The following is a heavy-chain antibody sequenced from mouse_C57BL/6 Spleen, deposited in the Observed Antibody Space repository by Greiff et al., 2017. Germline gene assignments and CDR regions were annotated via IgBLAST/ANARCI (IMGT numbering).Heavy chain of an antibody. J-gene: IGHJ2*01. CDR1: GYSFTDYN. CDR3: ARRRLRQLDY. D-gene: IGHD3-2*02. CDR2: INPNYGTT. Sequence: VQLQQSGPELVKPGASVKISCKASGYSFTDYNMNWVKQSNGKSLEWIGEINPNYGTTSYNQKFKGKATLTVDKSSSTAYLQLNRLTSEDSADYYCARRRLRQLDYWGQGTTLTVSS. V-gene: IGHV1-39*01.